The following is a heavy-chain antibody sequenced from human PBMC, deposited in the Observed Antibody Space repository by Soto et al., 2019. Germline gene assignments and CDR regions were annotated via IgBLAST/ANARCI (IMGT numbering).Heavy chain of an antibody. CDR2: IHSTGNFI. V-gene: IGHV3-48*03. Sequence: GSLRLSCAASGFTFINYEIKWGRQAPGKGLEWVSYIHSTGNFIHYADSVKGRFTISRDDAKNSVYLQMNSLRAEDTALYYCAREDIPADGPFDYWGPGILVTVSS. CDR3: AREDIPADGPFDY. CDR1: GFTFINYE. D-gene: IGHD6-13*01. J-gene: IGHJ4*02.